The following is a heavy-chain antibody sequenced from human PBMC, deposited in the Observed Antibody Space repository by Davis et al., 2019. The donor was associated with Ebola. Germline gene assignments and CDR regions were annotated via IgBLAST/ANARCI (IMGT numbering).Heavy chain of an antibody. V-gene: IGHV1-24*01. CDR1: GYTVTDLS. CDR3: ACNIRGHVSMDV. Sequence: ASVKVSCKVSGYTVTDLSMHWVRQAPGKGLKWMGGFDPEDGETIYTQLFQGRVTMTEDTVTDTAYMELSSLRSEDTAVYFCACNIRGHVSMDVWGQGTTVTVSS. J-gene: IGHJ6*02. D-gene: IGHD2/OR15-2a*01. CDR2: FDPEDGET.